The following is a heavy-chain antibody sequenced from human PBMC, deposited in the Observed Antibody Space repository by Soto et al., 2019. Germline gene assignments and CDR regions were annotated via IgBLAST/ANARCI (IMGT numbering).Heavy chain of an antibody. CDR2: INHSGST. CDR3: ARGLGYSSCWYRTVAEWLDP. V-gene: IGHV4-34*01. Sequence: TETLSLSCAVYGGSVSGYYWSSILHPLEKGLDWIGEINHSGSTNYNPSLKRLVTISVDTSKNQFSLKLSSVTAADTAVCYCARGLGYSSCWYRTVAEWLDPWGLGTQVPVSA. CDR1: GGSVSGYY. J-gene: IGHJ5*01. D-gene: IGHD6-19*01.